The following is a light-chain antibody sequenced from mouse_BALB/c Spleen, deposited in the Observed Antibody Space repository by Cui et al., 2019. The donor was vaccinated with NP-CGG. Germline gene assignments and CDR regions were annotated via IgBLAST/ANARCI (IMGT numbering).Light chain of an antibody. CDR1: TGAVTTSNY. V-gene: IGLV1*01. CDR2: GTN. Sequence: QAVVTQESALTTSPGETVTITCRTSTGAVTTSNYANWVQEKPVHLFTGLIGGTNNRAPGVAARFSGSLIGDKAALTITGAQTEDEAIYFCALWYSNHWVFGGGTKLTVL. CDR3: ALWYSNHWV. J-gene: IGLJ1*01.